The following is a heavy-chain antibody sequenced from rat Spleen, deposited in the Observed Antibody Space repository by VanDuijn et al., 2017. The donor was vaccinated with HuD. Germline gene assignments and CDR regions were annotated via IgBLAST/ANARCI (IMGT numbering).Heavy chain of an antibody. CDR2: ITNSGGST. D-gene: IGHD1-6*01. Sequence: EVQLVESGGGLVQPGGSLRLSCAASGFTFSNYYMAWVRQAPTKGLEWVASITNSGGSTYYRDSVQGRFTISRDNAKSTLYLQMDSLTSEDTATYYCATGPRILRLDWFAYWGQGTLVTVSS. J-gene: IGHJ3*01. CDR1: GFTFSNYY. CDR3: ATGPRILRLDWFAY. V-gene: IGHV5-27*01.